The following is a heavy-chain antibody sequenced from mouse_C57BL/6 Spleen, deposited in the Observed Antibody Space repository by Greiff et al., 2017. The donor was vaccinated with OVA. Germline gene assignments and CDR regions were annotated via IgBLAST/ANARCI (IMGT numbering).Heavy chain of an antibody. V-gene: IGHV14-3*01. CDR2: IDPANGNT. Sequence: VQLQQSVAELVRPGASVKLSCTASGFNIKNTYMHWVKQRPEQGLEWIGRIDPANGNTKYAPKFQGKATITADTATNTAYLQLSSLTSEDTAIDYCARGITTRYYYAIDYWGQGTSVTVSS. D-gene: IGHD2-4*01. CDR1: GFNIKNTY. J-gene: IGHJ4*01. CDR3: ARGITTRYYYAIDY.